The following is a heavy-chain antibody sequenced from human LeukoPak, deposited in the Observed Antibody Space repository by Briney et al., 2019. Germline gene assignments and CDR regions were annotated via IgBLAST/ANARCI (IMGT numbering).Heavy chain of an antibody. D-gene: IGHD1-26*01. CDR3: ARDTAVGIPGY. V-gene: IGHV1-2*02. J-gene: IGHJ4*02. CDR2: INPNSGGT. CDR1: GYTFTGYY. Sequence: GASVKVSCKASGYTFTGYYMHWVRQAPGQGLEWMGWINPNSGGTDYAQKFQGRVTMTRDTSISTAYMELSRLTSDDTAVYYFARDTAVGIPGYWGQGTLVTVSS.